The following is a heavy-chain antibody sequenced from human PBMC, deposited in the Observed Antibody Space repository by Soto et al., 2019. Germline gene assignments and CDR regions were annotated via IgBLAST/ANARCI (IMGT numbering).Heavy chain of an antibody. Sequence: ASVTVSCKASGYTFTGYYMHWVRQAPGQGLEWMGWINPNSGGTNYAQKFQGWVTMTRDTSISTAYMELSRLRSDDTAVYYCARSPFYCSSTSCPGYMDVWGKGTTVTVSS. CDR3: ARSPFYCSSTSCPGYMDV. D-gene: IGHD2-2*01. V-gene: IGHV1-2*04. J-gene: IGHJ6*03. CDR2: INPNSGGT. CDR1: GYTFTGYY.